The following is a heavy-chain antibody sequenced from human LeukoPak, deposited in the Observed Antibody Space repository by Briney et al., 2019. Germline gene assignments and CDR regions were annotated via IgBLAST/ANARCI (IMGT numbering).Heavy chain of an antibody. V-gene: IGHV3-7*03. CDR2: IKEDGSDK. CDR1: GFTFSNYW. D-gene: IGHD3-3*01. J-gene: IGHJ4*02. CDR3: AKDRTRQAY. Sequence: GGSLRLSCAASGFTFSNYWMSWVRQTPGKGLEWVANIKEDGSDKYYVDSLKGRFTISRDNAKNSLYLQMNSLRAEDTAVYYCAKDRTRQAYWGQGTLVTVSS.